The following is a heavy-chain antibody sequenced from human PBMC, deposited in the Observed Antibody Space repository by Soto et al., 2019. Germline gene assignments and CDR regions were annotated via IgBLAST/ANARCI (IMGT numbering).Heavy chain of an antibody. CDR1: GDSVCSNSGA. V-gene: IGHV6-1*01. J-gene: IGHJ6*03. CDR2: TYYRSKWYN. Sequence: SQTVSLTCAISGDSVCSNSGAWNWIRQSPLRGLEWLGRTYYRSKWYNDYAVSVKSRITINPDTSKNQFSLQLNSVTPEDTAVYYCAREVGVVNYYYYMDVWGKGTTVTVSS. D-gene: IGHD3-3*01. CDR3: AREVGVVNYYYYMDV.